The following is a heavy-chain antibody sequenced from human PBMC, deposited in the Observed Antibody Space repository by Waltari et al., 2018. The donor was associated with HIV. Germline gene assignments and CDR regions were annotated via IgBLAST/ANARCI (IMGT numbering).Heavy chain of an antibody. V-gene: IGHV1-18*04. CDR2: ISAYNGNT. CDR3: ARRSCNSSSCFTYFYYFAMDV. Sequence: QVQLMQSGPEVKKPGASVKVSCTASGYTFNNYGISWVRPAPGQGLEWMGWISAYNGNTKYAQKFQGRVTMTTDTSTRTAYMELRSLSSDDTAVYYCARRSCNSSSCFTYFYYFAMDVWGQGTTVTVSS. J-gene: IGHJ6*02. D-gene: IGHD2-2*02. CDR1: GYTFNNYG.